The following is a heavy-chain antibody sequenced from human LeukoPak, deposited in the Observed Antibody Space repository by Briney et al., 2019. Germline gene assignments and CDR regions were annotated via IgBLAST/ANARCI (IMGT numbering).Heavy chain of an antibody. V-gene: IGHV3-23*01. Sequence: GGSLRLSCAASGFTFSSYGMTWVRQAPGKGMEWVSTINTSGGTTYYTDSVKGRFTGSRDNSKNTLYLQMNSLRAEDTAVYYCAKGYNWHDRWGQGTLVTVSS. CDR3: AKGYNWHDR. CDR2: INTSGGTT. CDR1: GFTFSSYG. J-gene: IGHJ5*02.